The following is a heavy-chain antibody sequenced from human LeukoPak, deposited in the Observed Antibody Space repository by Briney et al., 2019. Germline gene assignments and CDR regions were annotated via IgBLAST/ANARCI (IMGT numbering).Heavy chain of an antibody. CDR3: ARRSPTALDY. J-gene: IGHJ4*02. CDR1: GFTFRSYW. V-gene: IGHV3-7*03. CDR2: IKQDGSEK. D-gene: IGHD4-11*01. Sequence: GGSLRLSCAASGFTFRSYWMSWVRQAPGKGLEWVADIKQDGSEKNYVDSVKGRFTISRDNAKNSLYLQMNSLRAEDTALYHCARRSPTALDYWGQGTLVTVSS.